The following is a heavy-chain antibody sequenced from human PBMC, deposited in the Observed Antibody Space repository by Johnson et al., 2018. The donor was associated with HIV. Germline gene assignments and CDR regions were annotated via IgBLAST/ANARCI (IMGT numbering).Heavy chain of an antibody. CDR1: EFSFSTYA. CDR2: ISYDGSNK. J-gene: IGHJ3*02. CDR3: AKEKLVLPTGDAFDI. D-gene: IGHD1-7*01. Sequence: VQLVESGGGVVQPERSLRLSCAASEFSFSTYAMRWVRQAPGKGLEWVAVISYDGSNKYYADSVKGRFTISRDNSKNTLYLQMNSLRADDPAVYYCAKEKLVLPTGDAFDILGQGTMVTVSS. V-gene: IGHV3-30*04.